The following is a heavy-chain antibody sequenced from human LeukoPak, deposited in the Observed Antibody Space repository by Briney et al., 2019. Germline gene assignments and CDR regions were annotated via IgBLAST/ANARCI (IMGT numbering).Heavy chain of an antibody. J-gene: IGHJ4*02. D-gene: IGHD4-17*01. Sequence: GASVKVSCKASGYTFTGYYMHWVRQAPGQGLEWMGWINPNSGGTNYAQKFQGRVTMTRDTSISTAYMELSRLRSDDTAVYYCARAVTTDVLVSSHGFDYWGQGTLVTVSS. V-gene: IGHV1-2*02. CDR2: INPNSGGT. CDR3: ARAVTTDVLVSSHGFDY. CDR1: GYTFTGYY.